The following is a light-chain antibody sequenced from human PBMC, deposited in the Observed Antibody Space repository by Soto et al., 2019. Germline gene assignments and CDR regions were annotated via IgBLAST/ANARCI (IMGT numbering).Light chain of an antibody. J-gene: IGKJ1*01. CDR2: AAS. CDR1: QGISSY. V-gene: IGKV1-8*01. Sequence: IRMTQSPSSFSASTGDRVTITCRASQGISSYLAWYQQKPGKAPKLLIYAASTLQSGVPSRFSGSGSGTEFTLTISSLQPDDFETYYCQQYNSYSRTFGQGTKVDIK. CDR3: QQYNSYSRT.